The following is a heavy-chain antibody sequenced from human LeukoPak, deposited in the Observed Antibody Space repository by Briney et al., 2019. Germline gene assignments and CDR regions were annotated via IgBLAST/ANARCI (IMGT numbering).Heavy chain of an antibody. Sequence: PGRSLRLSCAASGFTFSSYSMNWVRQAPGKGLEWVSSISSSSSYIYYADSVKGRFTISRDNAKNSLYLQMNSLRAEDTAVYYCARTTTVTPKWFDPWGQGTLVTVSS. CDR1: GFTFSSYS. CDR2: ISSSSSYI. J-gene: IGHJ5*02. V-gene: IGHV3-21*01. CDR3: ARTTTVTPKWFDP. D-gene: IGHD4-17*01.